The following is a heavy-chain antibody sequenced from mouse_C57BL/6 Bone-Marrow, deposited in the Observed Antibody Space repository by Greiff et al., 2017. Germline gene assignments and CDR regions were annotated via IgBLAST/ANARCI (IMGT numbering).Heavy chain of an antibody. CDR2: IYPGSGNT. J-gene: IGHJ1*03. Sequence: VKLQESGPELVKPGASVKISCKASGYSFTSYYIHWVKQRPGQGLEWIGWIYPGSGNTKYNEKFKGKATLTADTSSSTAYMQLSSLTSEDSAVYYCASLYYGSSYGYFDVWGTGTTVTVSS. D-gene: IGHD1-1*01. CDR3: ASLYYGSSYGYFDV. V-gene: IGHV1-66*01. CDR1: GYSFTSYY.